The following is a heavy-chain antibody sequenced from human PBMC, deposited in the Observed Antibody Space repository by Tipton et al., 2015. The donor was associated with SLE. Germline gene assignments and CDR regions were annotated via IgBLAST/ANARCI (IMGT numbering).Heavy chain of an antibody. CDR2: IYYSGST. V-gene: IGHV4-61*05. Sequence: GLVKPSETLSLTCTVSGGSISRSSYSWGWIRQPPGKGLEWIGYIYYSGSTNYNPSLKSRVTISVDTSKNQLSLKLSSVTAADTAVYYCARLIAVVGFDYWGQGTLVTVAS. CDR3: ARLIAVVGFDY. J-gene: IGHJ4*02. CDR1: GGSISRSSYS. D-gene: IGHD6-19*01.